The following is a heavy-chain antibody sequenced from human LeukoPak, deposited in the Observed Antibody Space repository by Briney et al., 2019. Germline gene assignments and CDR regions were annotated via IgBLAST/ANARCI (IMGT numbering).Heavy chain of an antibody. CDR2: IYSGGST. J-gene: IGHJ4*02. CDR1: GFTVSSTY. D-gene: IGHD6-6*01. V-gene: IGHV3-53*01. CDR3: ARDRLYSSSSEDY. Sequence: GGSLRLSCAASGFTVSSTYMSWVRQAPGKGLEWVSVIYSGGSTYYADSVKRRLTISRDNSKNTLYLQMNSLRAEDTAVYYCARDRLYSSSSEDYWGQGTLVTVSS.